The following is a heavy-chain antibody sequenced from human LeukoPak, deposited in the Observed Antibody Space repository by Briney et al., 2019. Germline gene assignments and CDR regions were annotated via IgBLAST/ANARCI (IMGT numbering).Heavy chain of an antibody. CDR2: ISSSSSSI. D-gene: IGHD3-10*01. Sequence: GGSLRLSCAASGFTFSSYSMNWVRQAPGKGLEWVSYISSSSSSIYYADSVKGRFTISRDNAKSSLYLQMNSLGAEDTALYYCAREPYGSGSYQVDYWGQGTLVTVSS. V-gene: IGHV3-48*01. CDR3: AREPYGSGSYQVDY. CDR1: GFTFSSYS. J-gene: IGHJ4*02.